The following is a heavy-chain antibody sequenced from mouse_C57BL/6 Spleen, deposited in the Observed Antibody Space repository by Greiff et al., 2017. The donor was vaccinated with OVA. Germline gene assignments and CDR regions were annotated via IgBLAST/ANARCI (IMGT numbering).Heavy chain of an antibody. CDR1: GFTFSDYG. CDR2: ISSGSSTI. Sequence: EVHLVESGGGLVKPGGSLKLSCAASGFTFSDYGMHWVRQAPEKGLEWVAYISSGSSTIYYADTVKGRFTISRDNAKNTLFLQMTSLRSEDTAMYYCESSSFAYWGQGTLVTVSA. D-gene: IGHD1-3*01. V-gene: IGHV5-17*01. CDR3: ESSSFAY. J-gene: IGHJ3*01.